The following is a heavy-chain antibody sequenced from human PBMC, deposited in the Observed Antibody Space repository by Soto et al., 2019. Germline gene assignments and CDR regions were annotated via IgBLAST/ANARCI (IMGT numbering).Heavy chain of an antibody. CDR3: ARRNLNYYDSSGFDY. CDR1: GGSISSYY. Sequence: SDTLSLTCTVSGGSISSYYWSWIRQPPGKGLEWIGYIYYSGSTNYNPSLKSRVTISVDTSKNQFSLKLSSVTAADTAVYYCARRNLNYYDSSGFDYWGQGTLVTVSS. D-gene: IGHD3-22*01. CDR2: IYYSGST. J-gene: IGHJ4*02. V-gene: IGHV4-59*08.